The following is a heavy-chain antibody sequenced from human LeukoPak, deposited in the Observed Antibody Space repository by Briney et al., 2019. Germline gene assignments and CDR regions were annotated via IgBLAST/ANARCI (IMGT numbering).Heavy chain of an antibody. J-gene: IGHJ4*02. CDR1: GFTFSSYS. V-gene: IGHV3-21*04. D-gene: IGHD6-6*01. CDR3: AKDRPSSSPGYYFDY. Sequence: PGGSLRLSCAASGFTFSSYSMHWVRQAPGKGLEWVSSISGSSYSIYYADSVKGRFTISRDNAKNSLYLQMNSLTAEDTAVYYCAKDRPSSSPGYYFDYWGQGTLVTVSS. CDR2: ISGSSYSI.